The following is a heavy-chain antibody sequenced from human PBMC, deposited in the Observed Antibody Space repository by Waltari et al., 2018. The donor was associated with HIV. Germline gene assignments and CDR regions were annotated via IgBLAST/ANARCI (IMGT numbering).Heavy chain of an antibody. Sequence: QVQLQQWGAGLLKPSETLSLTCAVYGGSFSGYYWSWIRKPPGKGLEWIGEINHSGSTNYNPSLKSRVTISVDTSKNQFSLKLSSVTAADTAVYYCARGAPYYCSGGSCYSDFDYWGQGTLVTVSS. CDR2: INHSGST. CDR1: GGSFSGYY. CDR3: ARGAPYYCSGGSCYSDFDY. V-gene: IGHV4-34*01. J-gene: IGHJ4*02. D-gene: IGHD2-15*01.